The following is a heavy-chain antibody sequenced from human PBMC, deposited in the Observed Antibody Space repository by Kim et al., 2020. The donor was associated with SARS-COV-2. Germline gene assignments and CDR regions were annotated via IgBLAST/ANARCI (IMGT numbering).Heavy chain of an antibody. Sequence: WGSLRLSCAASGFTFSSYGMHWVRQAPGKGLEWVAVIWYDGSNKYYADSVKGRFTISRDNAKNTLYLQMNSLRAEDTAVYDCARGEYYYDSSGHVDYWG. D-gene: IGHD3-22*01. CDR1: GFTFSSYG. J-gene: IGHJ4*01. V-gene: IGHV3-33*01. CDR2: IWYDGSNK. CDR3: ARGEYYYDSSGHVDY.